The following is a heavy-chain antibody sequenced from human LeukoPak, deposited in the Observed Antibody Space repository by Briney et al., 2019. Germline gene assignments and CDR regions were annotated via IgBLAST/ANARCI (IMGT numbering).Heavy chain of an antibody. Sequence: SETLSLTCTVSGGSIGSYYWSWIRQPAGKGLEWIGRIYTTGGANYNPSLKSRVTMSVDTSKNQFSLKLSSVTAADTAVYYCARGGWELLRRNAFDIWGQGTMVTVSS. D-gene: IGHD1-26*01. CDR3: ARGGWELLRRNAFDI. CDR2: IYTTGGA. CDR1: GGSIGSYY. J-gene: IGHJ3*02. V-gene: IGHV4-4*07.